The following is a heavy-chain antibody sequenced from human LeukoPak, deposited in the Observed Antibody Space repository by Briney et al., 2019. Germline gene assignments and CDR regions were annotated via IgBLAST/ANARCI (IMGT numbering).Heavy chain of an antibody. D-gene: IGHD3-22*01. CDR1: GGTFSSYA. Sequence: GASVKVSCKASGGTFSSYAISWVRQAPGQGLEWMGGIIPIFGTANYAQKFQGRVTITADESTSTAYMELSSLRSEDTAVYYCASDPKSQYYYDSSGYGRYYYYGMDVWGQGTTVTVSS. V-gene: IGHV1-69*13. J-gene: IGHJ6*02. CDR2: IIPIFGTA. CDR3: ASDPKSQYYYDSSGYGRYYYYGMDV.